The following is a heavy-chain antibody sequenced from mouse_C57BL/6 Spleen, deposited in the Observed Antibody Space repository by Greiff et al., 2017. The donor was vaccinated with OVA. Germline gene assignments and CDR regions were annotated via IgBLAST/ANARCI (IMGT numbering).Heavy chain of an antibody. V-gene: IGHV1-81*01. CDR2: IYPRSGNT. J-gene: IGHJ1*03. CDR1: GYTFTSYG. CDR3: ATFYDADFDV. D-gene: IGHD2-3*01. Sequence: QVQLKESGAELARPGASVKLSCKASGYTFTSYGISWVKQRTGQGLEWIGEIYPRSGNTYYNEKFKGKATLTADKSSSTAYMELRSLTSEDSAVYFCATFYDADFDVWGTGTTVTVSS.